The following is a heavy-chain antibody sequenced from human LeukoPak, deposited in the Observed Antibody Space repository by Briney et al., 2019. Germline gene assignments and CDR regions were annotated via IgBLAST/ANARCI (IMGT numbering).Heavy chain of an antibody. D-gene: IGHD5-24*01. CDR2: VDGGSKT. CDR1: ESIVSSRF. V-gene: IGHV3-53*01. Sequence: GGSLRLSCAASESIVSSRFMAWVRQAPGKGLEWVSVVDGGSKTYYADSVKGRFTISRDNSKNTLYLQMNNMRAEDTAVYFCGRDDADVQNYGIQYWGQGTLVTVSS. CDR3: GRDDADVQNYGIQY. J-gene: IGHJ4*02.